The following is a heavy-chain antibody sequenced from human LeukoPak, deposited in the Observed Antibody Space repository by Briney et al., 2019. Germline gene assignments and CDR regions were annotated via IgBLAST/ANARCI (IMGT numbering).Heavy chain of an antibody. CDR3: AKDRGYYGSGGDY. CDR2: IWYDGSYK. Sequence: GGSLRLSCAASGFTFSSYGMHWVRQAPGKGLEWVAVIWYDGSYKYYAVSVKGRFTISRDNSKNTLYLQMNSLRAEDTAVYYCAKDRGYYGSGGDYWGQGTLVTVSS. D-gene: IGHD3-10*01. CDR1: GFTFSSYG. J-gene: IGHJ4*02. V-gene: IGHV3-33*06.